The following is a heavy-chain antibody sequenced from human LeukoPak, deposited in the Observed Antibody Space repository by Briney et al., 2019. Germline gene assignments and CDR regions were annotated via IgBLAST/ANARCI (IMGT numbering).Heavy chain of an antibody. CDR3: ARGRGSSGYYYAFDY. D-gene: IGHD3-22*01. V-gene: IGHV3-74*01. CDR1: GFTFNSHW. Sequence: GGSLRLSCAASGFTFNSHWMHWVRQTPGKGLVWVSRINSDGSRTSYADSVMGRFTISRDNAKNSLYLQMNSLRAEDTAVCYCARGRGSSGYYYAFDYWGQGTLVTVSS. CDR2: INSDGSRT. J-gene: IGHJ4*02.